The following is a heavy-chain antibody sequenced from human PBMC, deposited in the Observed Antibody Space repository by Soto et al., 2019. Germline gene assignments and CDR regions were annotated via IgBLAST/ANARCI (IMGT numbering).Heavy chain of an antibody. Sequence: GSLRLSCASSVFIFSEYSMTWVRQSPGKGLQWVSAISGDTATTHYADSVKGRFTISRDNSRDTLYLQMNSLRVEDTAIYYCAKPLQQWLLQGSGVDVWGQGTTVTVSS. CDR1: VFIFSEYS. J-gene: IGHJ6*02. CDR2: ISGDTATT. V-gene: IGHV3-23*01. D-gene: IGHD6-19*01. CDR3: AKPLQQWLLQGSGVDV.